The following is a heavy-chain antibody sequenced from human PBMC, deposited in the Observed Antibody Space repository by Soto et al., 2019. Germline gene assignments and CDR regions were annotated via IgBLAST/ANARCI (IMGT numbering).Heavy chain of an antibody. Sequence: QVQLVESGGGVVQPGRSLRLSCAASGFTFSSYGMHWVRQAPGKGLEWVAVIWYDGSNKYYADSVKGRFTISRDNSKNTLYLQMNSLRAEDTAVYYCARGIQLGLVVDYWGQGTLVTVSS. D-gene: IGHD2-8*02. CDR3: ARGIQLGLVVDY. CDR2: IWYDGSNK. V-gene: IGHV3-33*01. CDR1: GFTFSSYG. J-gene: IGHJ4*02.